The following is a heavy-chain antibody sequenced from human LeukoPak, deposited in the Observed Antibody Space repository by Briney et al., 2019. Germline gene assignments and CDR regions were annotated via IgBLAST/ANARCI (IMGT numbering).Heavy chain of an antibody. D-gene: IGHD3-3*01. CDR2: ISPYNGNT. J-gene: IGHJ5*02. CDR1: GYTFTSYG. V-gene: IGHV1-18*01. Sequence: ASVKVSCKASGYTFTSYGIGWVRQAPGQGLEWMGWISPYNGNTKYPQKFQGRVIMTTDTATTTVYMELRSLTSDDTAMYYCAGQGGYAWSWFDPWGLGTLVTVSS. CDR3: AGQGGYAWSWFDP.